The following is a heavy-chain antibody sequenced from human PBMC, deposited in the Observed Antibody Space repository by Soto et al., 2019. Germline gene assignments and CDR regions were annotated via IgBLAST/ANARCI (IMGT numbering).Heavy chain of an antibody. V-gene: IGHV3-30-3*01. J-gene: IGHJ4*02. CDR3: ARDGGAY. D-gene: IGHD3-16*01. CDR1: GFTFSSYA. CDR2: MSYDGSNK. Sequence: QVQLVESGGGVVQPGRSLRLSCAASGFTFSSYAMHWVRRAPGKGLEWMAVMSYDGSNKYYADSVKGLFTISRDNFKNTRFPLMISLRPEDTALYYCARDGGAYWGQGTLVIVSS.